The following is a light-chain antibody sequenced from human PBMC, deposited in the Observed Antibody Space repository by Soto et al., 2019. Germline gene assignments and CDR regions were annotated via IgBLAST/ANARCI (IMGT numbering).Light chain of an antibody. J-gene: IGLJ2*01. CDR2: DVS. Sequence: QSVLTQPAPVSGSPGQSSTISCTGTSSDVGGYNYVSWYQQHPGKAPKLMIYDVSNRPSGVSNRFSGSKSGNTASLTISGLQAEDEADYYCSSYTSSSTLVFGGGNKVTVL. CDR1: SSDVGGYNY. CDR3: SSYTSSSTLV. V-gene: IGLV2-14*01.